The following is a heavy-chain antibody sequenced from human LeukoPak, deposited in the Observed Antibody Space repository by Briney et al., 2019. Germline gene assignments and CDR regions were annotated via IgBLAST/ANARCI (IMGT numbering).Heavy chain of an antibody. CDR1: GGSISSSSYY. CDR2: IYYSGST. D-gene: IGHD2-2*02. J-gene: IGHJ5*02. CDR3: ARDSPRSKCSSTSCYNLWFDP. Sequence: SETLSLTCTVSGGSISSSSYYWGWIRQPPGRGLEWIGSIYYSGSTYYNPSLKSRVTISVDTSKNQFSLKLSSVTAADTAVYYCARDSPRSKCSSTSCYNLWFDPWGRGTLVTVSS. V-gene: IGHV4-39*07.